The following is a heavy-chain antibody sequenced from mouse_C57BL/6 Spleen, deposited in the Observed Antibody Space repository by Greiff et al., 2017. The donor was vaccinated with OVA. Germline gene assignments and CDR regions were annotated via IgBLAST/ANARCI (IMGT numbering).Heavy chain of an antibody. V-gene: IGHV1-59*01. Sequence: VQLQQPGAELVRPGTSVKLSCKASGYTFTSYWMHWVKQRPGQGLEWIGVIDPSDSYTNYTQKFKGKATLTVDTSSSTAYMQLSSLTSEDSAVYYCARGGIITTVVASFDYWGQGTTLTVSS. CDR3: ARGGIITTVVASFDY. J-gene: IGHJ2*01. CDR2: IDPSDSYT. CDR1: GYTFTSYW. D-gene: IGHD1-1*01.